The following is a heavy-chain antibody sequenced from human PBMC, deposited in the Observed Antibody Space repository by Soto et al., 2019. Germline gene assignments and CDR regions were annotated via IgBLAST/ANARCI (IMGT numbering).Heavy chain of an antibody. D-gene: IGHD3-10*01. V-gene: IGHV3-30-3*01. CDR3: GQDGVA. J-gene: IGHJ4*02. Sequence: QVQLVESGGGVVQPGRSLRLSCAASGFTFSNFVMHWARQAPGKGLEWVAVISYDGSNKYYADSVKGRFTISRDNSKNTLYLQMNSLTVVDTAVYYCGQDGVAWGQGTLVTVSS. CDR1: GFTFSNFV. CDR2: ISYDGSNK.